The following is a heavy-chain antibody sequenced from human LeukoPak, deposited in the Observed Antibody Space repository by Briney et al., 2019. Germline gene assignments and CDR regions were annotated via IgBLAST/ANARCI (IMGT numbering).Heavy chain of an antibody. CDR3: ARGFVPASSGYYYVGYYFDY. CDR1: GGSISSGGYS. D-gene: IGHD3-22*01. CDR2: IYHSGST. V-gene: IGHV4-30-2*01. J-gene: IGHJ4*02. Sequence: SQTLSLACAVSGGSISSGGYSWSWIRQPPGTGLEWIGYIYHSGSTYYNPSLKSRVTISVDRSKNQFSLKLSSVTAADTAVYYCARGFVPASSGYYYVGYYFDYWGQGTLVTVSS.